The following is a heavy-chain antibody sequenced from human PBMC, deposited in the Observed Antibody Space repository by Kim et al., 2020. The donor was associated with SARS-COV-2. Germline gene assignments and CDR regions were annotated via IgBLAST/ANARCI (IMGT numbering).Heavy chain of an antibody. CDR3: ARMDYFYYYYMDV. Sequence: KYEEKFQGRVTMPTDTSTSTAYMELRSLRPADTAVYYCARMDYFYYYYMDVWGKGTTVTVSS. J-gene: IGHJ6*03. V-gene: IGHV1-18*01.